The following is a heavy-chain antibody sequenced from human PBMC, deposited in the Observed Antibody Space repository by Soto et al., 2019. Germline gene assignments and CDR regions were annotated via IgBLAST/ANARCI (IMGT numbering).Heavy chain of an antibody. Sequence: GGSLRLSCAASGFTFSSYGTHWVRQAPGKGLEWVAVISYDGSNKYYADSVKGQFTISRDNSKNTLYLQMNSLRAEDTAVYYCAKDRLTMVRGRYYGMDVWGQGTTVTVSS. CDR3: AKDRLTMVRGRYYGMDV. CDR2: ISYDGSNK. V-gene: IGHV3-30*18. CDR1: GFTFSSYG. J-gene: IGHJ6*02. D-gene: IGHD3-10*01.